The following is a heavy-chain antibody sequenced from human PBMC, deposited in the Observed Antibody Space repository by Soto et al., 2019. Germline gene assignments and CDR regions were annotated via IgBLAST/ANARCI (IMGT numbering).Heavy chain of an antibody. CDR1: GFTFSDHY. Sequence: EVQLVESGGGLVQPGGSLRLSCAASGFTFSDHYMDWVRQAPGKGLEWVGRIRNKANSYTTDHAASVKGRFTISREDSRNSVYLQMTTLKPDDTPGYYCVAYLYGRVDYWGQGTLVTVSS. D-gene: IGHD3-10*02. V-gene: IGHV3-72*01. J-gene: IGHJ4*02. CDR3: VAYLYGRVDY. CDR2: IRNKANSYTT.